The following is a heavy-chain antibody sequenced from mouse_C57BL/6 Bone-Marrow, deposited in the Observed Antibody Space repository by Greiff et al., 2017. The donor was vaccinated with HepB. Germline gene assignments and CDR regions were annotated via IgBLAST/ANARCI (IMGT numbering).Heavy chain of an antibody. CDR3: ARDYYGSGAY. V-gene: IGHV7-3*01. J-gene: IGHJ3*01. D-gene: IGHD1-1*01. CDR1: GFTFTDYY. CDR2: IRNKANGNTT. Sequence: EVKLVESGGGLVQPGGSLSLSCAASGFTFTDYYMSWVRQPPGKALEWLGFIRNKANGNTTEYSASVKGRFTISRDNSQNILYLQMNALRAEDSATYYCARDYYGSGAYWGQGTLVTVSA.